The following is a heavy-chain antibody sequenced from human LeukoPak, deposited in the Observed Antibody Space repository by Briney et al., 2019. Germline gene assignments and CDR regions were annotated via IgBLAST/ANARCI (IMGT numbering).Heavy chain of an antibody. CDR2: INHSGST. CDR1: GGSFSGYY. J-gene: IGHJ5*02. D-gene: IGHD3-10*01. Sequence: TSGTLSLTCAVYGGSFSGYYWSWIRQPPGKGLEWIGEINHSGSTNYNPSLKSRVTISVDTSKNQFSLKLSSVTAADTAVYYCARGLRGSGSPGRWFDPWGQGTLVTVSS. V-gene: IGHV4-34*01. CDR3: ARGLRGSGSPGRWFDP.